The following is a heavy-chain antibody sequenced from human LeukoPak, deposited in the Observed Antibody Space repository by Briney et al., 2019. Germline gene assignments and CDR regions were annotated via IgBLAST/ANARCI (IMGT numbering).Heavy chain of an antibody. CDR1: GFTFSSYG. D-gene: IGHD2-21*02. Sequence: GGSLRLSCAASGFTFSSYGMHWVRQAPGKGLEWVTFIRYDGNNKYFADSVKGRFTISRDNSKNTLFLQMNSLRAEDSAVYYCANQCGGGCSGDHWGQGTLVTVSS. CDR3: ANQCGGGCSGDH. J-gene: IGHJ4*02. CDR2: IRYDGNNK. V-gene: IGHV3-30*02.